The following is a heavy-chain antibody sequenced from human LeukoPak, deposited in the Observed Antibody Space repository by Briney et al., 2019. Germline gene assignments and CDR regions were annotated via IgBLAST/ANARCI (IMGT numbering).Heavy chain of an antibody. V-gene: IGHV3-21*01. Sequence: GGSLRLSCAASGFTFSSYSVNWVRQAPGKGLEWVSSISSSSSYIYYADSVKGRFTISRDNAKNSLYLQMNSLRAEDTAVYYCARDLTMVRGVPDYWGQGTLVTVSS. CDR2: ISSSSSYI. CDR1: GFTFSSYS. J-gene: IGHJ4*02. CDR3: ARDLTMVRGVPDY. D-gene: IGHD3-10*01.